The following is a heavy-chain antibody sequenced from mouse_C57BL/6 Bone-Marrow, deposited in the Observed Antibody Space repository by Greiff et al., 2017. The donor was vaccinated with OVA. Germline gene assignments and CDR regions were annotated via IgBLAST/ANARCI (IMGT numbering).Heavy chain of an antibody. CDR1: GFNIKDYY. CDR3: TPDGYYRYFDV. CDR2: IDPEDGDT. D-gene: IGHD2-3*01. V-gene: IGHV14-1*01. Sequence: VQLQQSGAELVRPGASVKLSCTASGFNIKDYYMHWVKQRPEQGLEWIGRIDPEDGDTEYAPKFQGKATMTADISSNTAYLQLSSLTSEDTAVYYCTPDGYYRYFDVWGTGTTVTVSS. J-gene: IGHJ1*03.